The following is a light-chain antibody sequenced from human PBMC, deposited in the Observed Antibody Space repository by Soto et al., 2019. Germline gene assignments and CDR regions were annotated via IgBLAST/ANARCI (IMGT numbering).Light chain of an antibody. CDR3: SSFASSNTWV. CDR1: SSDVGAYNY. Sequence: QSPLTQPPSASGSPGQSGTISFTGTSSDVGAYNYVSWYQQHAGKAPKLVIYEVTKRPSGVPDRFSGSKSANTASLTVSGLQAEDEADYYCSSFASSNTWVFGGGTKLTVL. J-gene: IGLJ3*02. CDR2: EVT. V-gene: IGLV2-8*01.